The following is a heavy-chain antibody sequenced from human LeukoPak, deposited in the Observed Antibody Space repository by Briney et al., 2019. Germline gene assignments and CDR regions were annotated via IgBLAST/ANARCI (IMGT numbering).Heavy chain of an antibody. J-gene: IGHJ4*02. Sequence: PGGSLRPSCAASGFTFSSYSMNWVRQAPGKGLEWVSAISGSAVSTYYADSVKGRFTISRDNSKNTLYLQMNSLRVEDTAVYYCAKAVPKAVVTPSFDYWGQGTLVTVSS. CDR3: AKAVPKAVVTPSFDY. CDR1: GFTFSSYS. D-gene: IGHD4-23*01. V-gene: IGHV3-23*01. CDR2: ISGSAVST.